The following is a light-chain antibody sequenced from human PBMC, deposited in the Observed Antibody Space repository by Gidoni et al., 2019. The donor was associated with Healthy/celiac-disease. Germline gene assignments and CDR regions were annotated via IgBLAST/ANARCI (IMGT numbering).Light chain of an antibody. V-gene: IGKV1-5*03. CDR3: QQYNSYSYS. J-gene: IGKJ2*03. CDR2: KAS. Sequence: DIQMTQSPSTLSASVGDRVTITCRASQSISSWLAWYQQKPGKAPKLLIYKASSLESGVPSRFSGSGSGTEFTITISSLQPDDFATYYCQQYNSYSYSFXXXTKLEIK. CDR1: QSISSW.